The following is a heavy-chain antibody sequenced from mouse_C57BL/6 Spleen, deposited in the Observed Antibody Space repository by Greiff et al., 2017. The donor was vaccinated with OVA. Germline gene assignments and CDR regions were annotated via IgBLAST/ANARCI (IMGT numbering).Heavy chain of an antibody. CDR1: GYAFSSSW. Sequence: QVQLQQSGPELVKPGASVKISCKASGYAFSSSWMNWVKQRPGRGLEWIGRIDPNSGGTKYNEKFKSKATLTVDKPSSTAYMQLSSLTSEDSAVYYCARSREDFDYWGQGTTLTVSS. CDR2: IDPNSGGT. J-gene: IGHJ2*01. V-gene: IGHV1-72*01. CDR3: ARSREDFDY.